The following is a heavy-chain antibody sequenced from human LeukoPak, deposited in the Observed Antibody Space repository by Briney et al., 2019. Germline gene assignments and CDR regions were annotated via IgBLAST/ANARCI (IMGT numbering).Heavy chain of an antibody. Sequence: GGSLRLSCAASGFAFSSYAMSWVRQAPGKGLEWVSGTSGSGGSTYYAGSVKGRFTISRDNSKNTLYLQMNSLRVEDTAVYYCAKNGGSQCYSHLDSWGQGTLVTVSS. V-gene: IGHV3-23*01. J-gene: IGHJ4*02. CDR1: GFAFSSYA. D-gene: IGHD2-15*01. CDR3: AKNGGSQCYSHLDS. CDR2: TSGSGGST.